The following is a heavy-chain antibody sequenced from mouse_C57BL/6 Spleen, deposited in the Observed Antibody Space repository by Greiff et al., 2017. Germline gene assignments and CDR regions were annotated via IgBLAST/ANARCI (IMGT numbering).Heavy chain of an antibody. CDR1: GFNFKDYY. D-gene: IGHD1-1*02. J-gene: IGHJ3*01. CDR2: IDPEDGDT. CDR3: TTEDKGGSSEAY. V-gene: IGHV14-1*01. Sequence: EVQLQQSGAELVRPGASVKLSCTASGFNFKDYYMHWVKQRPEQGLEWIGRIDPEDGDTEYAPKFQGKATMTANTSSNTAYLPLSSLTSEDTAVYYCTTEDKGGSSEAYWGQGTLVTVSA.